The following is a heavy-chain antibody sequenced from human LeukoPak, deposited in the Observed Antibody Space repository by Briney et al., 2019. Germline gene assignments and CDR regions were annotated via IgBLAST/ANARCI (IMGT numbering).Heavy chain of an antibody. CDR1: GFTFSSYG. J-gene: IGHJ4*02. CDR3: TTGALDY. V-gene: IGHV3-30*03. Sequence: GGSLRLSCAASGFTFSSYGMHWVRQAPGKGLEWVAVISYDGSNKYYADSVKGRFTISRDNSKNTLYLQMNSLRAEDTAVYYCTTGALDYWGQGTLVTVSS. CDR2: ISYDGSNK.